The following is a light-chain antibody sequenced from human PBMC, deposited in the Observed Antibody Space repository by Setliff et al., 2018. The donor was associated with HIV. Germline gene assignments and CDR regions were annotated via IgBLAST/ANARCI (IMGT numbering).Light chain of an antibody. CDR1: SSDIGDYES. V-gene: IGLV2-23*02. Sequence: QSVLTLPASVSGSPGQSITISCTGSSSDIGDYESVSWYQQHPGEVPKLMIYDVTKRPSGVSNRFSASKSGNTASLTISGLQAEDEAHYYCCSYAGGDTWIFGGGTKGTV. CDR2: DVT. J-gene: IGLJ2*01. CDR3: CSYAGGDTWI.